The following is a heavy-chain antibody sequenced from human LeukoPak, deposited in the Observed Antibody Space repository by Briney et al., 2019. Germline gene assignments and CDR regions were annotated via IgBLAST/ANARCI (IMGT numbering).Heavy chain of an antibody. Sequence: ASVKVSCKASGYTFTSYGISWVRQAPGQGLEWMGWISAYNGYTNHAQKLQGRVTMTTDTSTSTAYMELRSLRSDDTAVYYCARVHGSGSYYKYYFDYWGQGTLVTVSS. CDR2: ISAYNGYT. V-gene: IGHV1-18*01. D-gene: IGHD3-10*01. CDR3: ARVHGSGSYYKYYFDY. CDR1: GYTFTSYG. J-gene: IGHJ4*02.